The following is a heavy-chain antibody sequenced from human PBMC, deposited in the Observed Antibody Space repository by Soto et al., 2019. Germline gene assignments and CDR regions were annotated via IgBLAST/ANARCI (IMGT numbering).Heavy chain of an antibody. J-gene: IGHJ4*02. Sequence: QVQLVESGGGVVQPGRSLRLSCAASGFTFSSYGMQWVRQAPGKGLEWVAVISFDGSIQLYADSVKGRFTISRDNYENTLFLQMTRLQGEDTAVYFCVKEMTLRTATEFVYWGQGTLVTVSS. CDR2: ISFDGSIQ. CDR3: VKEMTLRTATEFVY. V-gene: IGHV3-30*18. D-gene: IGHD1-1*01. CDR1: GFTFSSYG.